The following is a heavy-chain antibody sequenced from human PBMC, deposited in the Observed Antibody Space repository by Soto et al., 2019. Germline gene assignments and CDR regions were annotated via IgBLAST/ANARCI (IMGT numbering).Heavy chain of an antibody. D-gene: IGHD7-27*01. V-gene: IGHV4-30-4*01. CDR2: IYNSGST. CDR3: ARGPAGDKVDY. Sequence: SETLSLTCTVSGGSISSVYYYWSWIRQPPGKGLEWIGHIYNSGSTYSNPSLKSRVTISVDTSKNQFSLNLSPVTATDTAVYYCARGPAGDKVDYWGQGTLVTVS. J-gene: IGHJ4*02. CDR1: GGSISSVYYY.